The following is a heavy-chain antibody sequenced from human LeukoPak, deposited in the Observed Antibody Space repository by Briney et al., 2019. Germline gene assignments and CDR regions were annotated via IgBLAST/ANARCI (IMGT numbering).Heavy chain of an antibody. CDR3: GRSGSYDVFSGYYMYGMDV. Sequence: SVKVSCKVSGGTFSRYGISWVRQAPGQGLEWMGRIIPIFGTKNYAQKFQGRVTITADESTSTVYMELSSLRSADTAIYYCGRSGSYDVFSGYYMYGMDVWGKGTTVIVSS. V-gene: IGHV1-69*13. J-gene: IGHJ6*04. CDR1: GGTFSRYG. D-gene: IGHD3-3*01. CDR2: IIPIFGTK.